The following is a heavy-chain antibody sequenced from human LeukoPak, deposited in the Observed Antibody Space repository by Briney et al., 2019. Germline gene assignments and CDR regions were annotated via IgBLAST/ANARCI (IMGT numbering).Heavy chain of an antibody. CDR1: GYTLTELS. D-gene: IGHD7-27*01. Sequence: GASVEVSCKVSGYTLTELSMHWVRQAPGKGLEWMGGFDPEDGETIYAQKFQGRVTMTRNTSISTAYMELSSLRSDDTAVYYCARGPPNWGYDYWGPGTLVTVSP. CDR3: ARGPPNWGYDY. V-gene: IGHV1-24*01. J-gene: IGHJ4*02. CDR2: FDPEDGET.